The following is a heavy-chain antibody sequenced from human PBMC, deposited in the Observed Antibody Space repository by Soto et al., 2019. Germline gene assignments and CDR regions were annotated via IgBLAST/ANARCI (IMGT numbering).Heavy chain of an antibody. CDR2: ISDDGSTK. V-gene: IGHV3-30*18. Sequence: QVQLVQSGGGVVQPGRSLRLSCAASGFIFSSYGIHWVRQAPGKGLEWVAVISDDGSTKYYADSVKGRLTISRDNSQNTVYLQMNLLRPEDTAIYYCAKDGHPSLYYDFWSGMDVWGQGTTVTVSS. J-gene: IGHJ6*02. CDR1: GFIFSSYG. D-gene: IGHD3-3*01. CDR3: AKDGHPSLYYDFWSGMDV.